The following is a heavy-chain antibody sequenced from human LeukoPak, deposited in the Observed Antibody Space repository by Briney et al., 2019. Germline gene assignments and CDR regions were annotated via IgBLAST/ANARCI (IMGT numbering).Heavy chain of an antibody. CDR3: ARDGSPRTPLLGWKIGDY. D-gene: IGHD1-1*01. Sequence: GASVKVPCKASGYTFTSYGISWVRQAPAQGLEWMGWISAYNGNTNYAQQLQGTVTMTTDKSTSKAYMELRSLRSDDTAVYYCARDGSPRTPLLGWKIGDYWGQGTLVTVSS. J-gene: IGHJ4*02. CDR1: GYTFTSYG. V-gene: IGHV1-18*01. CDR2: ISAYNGNT.